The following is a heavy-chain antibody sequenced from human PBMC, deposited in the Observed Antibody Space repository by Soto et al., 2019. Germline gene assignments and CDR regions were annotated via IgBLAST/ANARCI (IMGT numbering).Heavy chain of an antibody. J-gene: IGHJ6*02. D-gene: IGHD3-10*01. CDR1: GFTPSDNG. CDR2: IDSSGRYI. Sequence: PGGSLRLSCAASGFTPSDNGMNWVRQAPGKGLEWVSFIDSSGRYIHYVDSVKGRFTISRDQAKNSLYLQMNSLRDEDTAVYYCASRDITMVRGVYYYYGMDVWGQGTTVTVSS. V-gene: IGHV3-21*05. CDR3: ASRDITMVRGVYYYYGMDV.